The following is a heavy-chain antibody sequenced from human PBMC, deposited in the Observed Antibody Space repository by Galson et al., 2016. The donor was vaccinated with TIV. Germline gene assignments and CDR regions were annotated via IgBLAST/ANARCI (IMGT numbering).Heavy chain of an antibody. CDR3: ARVNWARAFDY. J-gene: IGHJ4*02. D-gene: IGHD7-27*01. CDR1: GYIFTHYY. V-gene: IGHV1-2*02. Sequence: SVKVSCKASGYIFTHYYIHWVRQAPGQGLEWMGWINADSGGTIYAQKFQGRVAMTRDTSINTAYLELSGMKSDDTAVYYCARVNWARAFDYWGQGALVTVSS. CDR2: INADSGGT.